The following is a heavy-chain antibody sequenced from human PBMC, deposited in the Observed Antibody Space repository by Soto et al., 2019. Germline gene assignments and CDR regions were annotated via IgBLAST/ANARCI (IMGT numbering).Heavy chain of an antibody. V-gene: IGHV3-48*02. D-gene: IGHD6-25*01. CDR2: ISSTSSTI. J-gene: IGHJ4*02. Sequence: EVQLVESGGGLVQLGGSLRLSCAASGFTFSICSMNWVRQAPGKGLEWLSYISSTSSTIYYADSVKGRFTISRDNAKNSLYLQMNSLRDEDTAVYYCASWPDAADYWGQGTLVTVSS. CDR3: ASWPDAADY. CDR1: GFTFSICS.